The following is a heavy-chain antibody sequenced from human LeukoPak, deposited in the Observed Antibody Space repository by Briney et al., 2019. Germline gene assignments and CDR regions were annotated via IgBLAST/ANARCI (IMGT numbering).Heavy chain of an antibody. Sequence: GGSLRLSCEASEFTFHSYAMSWVRQAPGKGLEWVSTITSSGGDTYYADSVKGRFTISRDNSKNTLYLQLNSLRAEDTAVYYCAKGQATILDYFDSWGQGTLVTVSS. CDR3: AKGQATILDYFDS. J-gene: IGHJ4*02. V-gene: IGHV3-23*01. CDR2: ITSSGGDT. CDR1: EFTFHSYA. D-gene: IGHD5-24*01.